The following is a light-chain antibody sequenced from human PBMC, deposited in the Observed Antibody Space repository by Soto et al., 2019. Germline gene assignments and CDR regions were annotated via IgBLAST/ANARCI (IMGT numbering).Light chain of an antibody. V-gene: IGKV1-5*03. CDR1: QTISSR. J-gene: IGKJ4*01. Sequence: DIHMTQSPTTLSGSVSHIVITTRRASQTISSRLAWYQQKPGKAPKLLIYKASTLKSGVPSRFSGSGSGTEFTLTISSLQPEDFATYYCQQLNSYPLTFRGGTRVDI. CDR2: KAS. CDR3: QQLNSYPLT.